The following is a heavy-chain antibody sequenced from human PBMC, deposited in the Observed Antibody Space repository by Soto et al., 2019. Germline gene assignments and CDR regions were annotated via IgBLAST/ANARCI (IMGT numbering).Heavy chain of an antibody. CDR2: IYYSGRT. CDR1: GESISSSSYY. D-gene: IGHD3-3*01. V-gene: IGHV4-39*01. Sequence: PSETLSLTCIVSGESISSSSYYWGWIRQPPGKGLEWIGSIYYSGRTYYNPSFKSRVTISIDTSKNQFSLKLSSVTATDTAVYYCARRYYXKSITIFGVVTDWWFDPWGQGTLVTVSS. J-gene: IGHJ5*02. CDR3: ARRYYXKSITIFGVVTDWWFDP.